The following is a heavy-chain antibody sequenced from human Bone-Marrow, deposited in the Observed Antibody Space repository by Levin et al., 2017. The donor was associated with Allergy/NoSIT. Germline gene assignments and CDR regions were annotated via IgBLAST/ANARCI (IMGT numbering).Heavy chain of an antibody. Sequence: GGSLRLSCAASGFTFSNAWMNWVRQAPGKGLEWVGRIKSKTDGGTTDYAAPVKGRFTISRDDSKNTLYLQMNSLKTEDTAVYYCRARYDSSGYSSKGWFDPWGQGTLVTVSS. CDR3: RARYDSSGYSSKGWFDP. V-gene: IGHV3-15*07. CDR1: GFTFSNAW. J-gene: IGHJ5*02. D-gene: IGHD3-22*01. CDR2: IKSKTDGGTT.